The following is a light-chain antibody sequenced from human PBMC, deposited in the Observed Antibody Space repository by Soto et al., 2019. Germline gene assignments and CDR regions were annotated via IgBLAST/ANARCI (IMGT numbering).Light chain of an antibody. CDR2: GAS. Sequence: EIVMTQSPATLSVSPGERATLSCRASQSVSSNLAWYQHKPGQAPRLLIYGASTRATGIPARFSGSGSGTEFTLTISSLQSEDFAVYYCQQYIIWPPLTFDPGTKVEIK. CDR1: QSVSSN. CDR3: QQYIIWPPLT. V-gene: IGKV3D-15*01. J-gene: IGKJ3*01.